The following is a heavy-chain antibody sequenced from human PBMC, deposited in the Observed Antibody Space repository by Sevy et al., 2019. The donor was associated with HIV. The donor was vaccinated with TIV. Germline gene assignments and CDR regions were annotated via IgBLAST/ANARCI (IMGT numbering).Heavy chain of an antibody. CDR2: ISGSGGCT. J-gene: IGHJ4*02. CDR1: GFTFSSYA. CDR3: AKDMGGIVGATSLFDY. V-gene: IGHV3-23*01. Sequence: GGSLRLSCSASGFTFSSYAMSWVRQAPGKGLEWVSAISGSGGCTYYADSVKGRFTISRDNSKNTLYLQMNSLRAEDTAVYYCAKDMGGIVGATSLFDYWGQGTLVTVPS. D-gene: IGHD1-26*01.